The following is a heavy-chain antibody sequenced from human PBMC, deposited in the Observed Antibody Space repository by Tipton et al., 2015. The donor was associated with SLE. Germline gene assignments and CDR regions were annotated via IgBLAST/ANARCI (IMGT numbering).Heavy chain of an antibody. D-gene: IGHD3-22*01. CDR2: IIPIFGTA. CDR3: AKARPYYDSSGYGPAFDI. J-gene: IGHJ3*02. V-gene: IGHV1-69*13. Sequence: QLVQSGAEVKKPGASVKVSCKASGYTFTSYGISWVRQAPGQGLEWMGGIIPIFGTANYGQKFQGRVTITAGESTSTAYMELSSLRSEDTAVYYCAKARPYYDSSGYGPAFDIWGQGTMVTVSS. CDR1: GYTFTSYG.